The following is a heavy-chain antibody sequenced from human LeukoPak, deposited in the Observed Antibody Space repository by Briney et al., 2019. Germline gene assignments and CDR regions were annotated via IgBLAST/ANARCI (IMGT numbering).Heavy chain of an antibody. Sequence: GGSLRLSCAASGFTFSNYWVSWVRQAPGKGLEWVANIKQDGSDKYYVDSVKGRFTISRDNAKNSLYLQMNSLRAEDTAVYYCARDRVVVVAATRNYYYYYMDVWGKGTTVTVSS. V-gene: IGHV3-7*01. CDR3: ARDRVVVVAATRNYYYYYMDV. CDR1: GFTFSNYW. D-gene: IGHD2-15*01. J-gene: IGHJ6*03. CDR2: IKQDGSDK.